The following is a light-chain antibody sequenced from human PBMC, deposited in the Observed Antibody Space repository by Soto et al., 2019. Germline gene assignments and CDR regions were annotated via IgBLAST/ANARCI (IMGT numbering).Light chain of an antibody. CDR1: QNLLSRSNNKNY. CDR2: WAS. V-gene: IGKV4-1*01. CDR3: QQYYISPVT. Sequence: DIVMTQSPDSLAVSLGERATINCKSSQNLLSRSNNKNYLTWYQQKPGQPPKLLIYWASTRESGVPDRFSGSGSGTDFTLTISSLQAADAAVYYCQQYYISPVTFGQGTKVEIK. J-gene: IGKJ1*01.